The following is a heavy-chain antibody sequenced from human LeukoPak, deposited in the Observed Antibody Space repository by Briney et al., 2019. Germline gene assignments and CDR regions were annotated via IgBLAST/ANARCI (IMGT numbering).Heavy chain of an antibody. D-gene: IGHD3-10*01. V-gene: IGHV4-59*01. Sequence: SETLSLTCTVSGGSISSYYWSWIRQPPGKGLEYIGHIYHTGYTSYNPSLKSRVTISVDTSKNQFSLMLSSVTAADTAVYYCARYLSSGLDYWGQGTLVTVSS. CDR3: ARYLSSGLDY. CDR2: IYHTGYT. CDR1: GGSISSYY. J-gene: IGHJ4*02.